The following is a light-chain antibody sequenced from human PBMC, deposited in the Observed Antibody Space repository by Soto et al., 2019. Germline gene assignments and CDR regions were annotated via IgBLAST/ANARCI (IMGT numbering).Light chain of an antibody. CDR1: QSISSY. CDR3: QQSYSSPQT. CDR2: AAS. J-gene: IGKJ1*01. V-gene: IGKV1-39*01. Sequence: DIQMTQSPSSLSASVGDRDTITCRASQSISSYLNWYQHKPGKAPKLLIYAASSLQSGVPSRFSGSGSGTDFTLTISSLQVEDFATYYCQQSYSSPQTFGQGTRVEIK.